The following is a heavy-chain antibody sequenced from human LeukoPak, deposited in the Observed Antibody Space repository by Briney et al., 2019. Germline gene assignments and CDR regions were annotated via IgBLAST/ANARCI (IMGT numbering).Heavy chain of an antibody. D-gene: IGHD2-2*01. J-gene: IGHJ6*02. Sequence: PGGSLRLSCAASGFTFSSYAMSWVRQAPGKGLEWVSAISGSGGSTYYADSVKGRFTISRDNSKNTLYLQMNSLRAEDTAVYYCARGKYQLLDYYYYGMDVWGQGTTVTVSS. CDR3: ARGKYQLLDYYYYGMDV. CDR1: GFTFSSYA. V-gene: IGHV3-23*01. CDR2: ISGSGGST.